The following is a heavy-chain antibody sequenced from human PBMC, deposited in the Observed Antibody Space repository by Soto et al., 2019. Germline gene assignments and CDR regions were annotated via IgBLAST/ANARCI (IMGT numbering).Heavy chain of an antibody. J-gene: IGHJ4*02. D-gene: IGHD3-10*01. CDR1: GYTFTSYG. Sequence: QVQLVQSGAEVKKPGASVKVSCKASGYTFTSYGISWVRQAPGQGLEWMGWISAYNGNTNYAQKLQGRVTMTTDTSTSTAHMELRSLRSDDTAVYYCAGVIVARGPPLTFDYWGQGTLVTVSS. V-gene: IGHV1-18*01. CDR2: ISAYNGNT. CDR3: AGVIVARGPPLTFDY.